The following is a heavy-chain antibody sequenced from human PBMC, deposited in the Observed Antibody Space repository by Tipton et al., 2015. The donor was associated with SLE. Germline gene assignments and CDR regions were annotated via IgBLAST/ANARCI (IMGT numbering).Heavy chain of an antibody. CDR3: ARSAGYSSSWAHFDY. D-gene: IGHD6-13*01. J-gene: IGHJ4*02. CDR1: GGSISGYY. CDR2: ISYSGST. V-gene: IGHV4-59*01. Sequence: TLSLTCTVSGGSISGYYWTWIRQPPGKGLEWIGYISYSGSTNYNPSLKSRVTISVDTSKTQFSLKLRSVTAADTAVYYCARSAGYSSSWAHFDYWGQGTLVTVSS.